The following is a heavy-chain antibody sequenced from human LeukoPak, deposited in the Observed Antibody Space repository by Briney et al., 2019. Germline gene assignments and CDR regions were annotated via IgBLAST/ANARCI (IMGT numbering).Heavy chain of an antibody. CDR3: ARAPVNKYDSRLTEHY. J-gene: IGHJ4*02. Sequence: GASVTVSCKASGYTFTGYCMHWVRQAPGQGREWMGMINPSDGTTSYAQKFRGRVTLTRDTSTSTVYMELSRLRSEDTAVCYCARAPVNKYDSRLTEHYWGQKPLVTLPS. CDR1: GYTFTGYC. CDR2: INPSDGTT. D-gene: IGHD3-22*01. V-gene: IGHV1-46*01.